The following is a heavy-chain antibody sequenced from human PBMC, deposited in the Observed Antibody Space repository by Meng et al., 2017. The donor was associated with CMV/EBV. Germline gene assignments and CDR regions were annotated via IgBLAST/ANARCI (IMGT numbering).Heavy chain of an antibody. J-gene: IGHJ4*02. CDR1: EFTFSSYA. CDR3: ASFYYYDESGYQFFDY. CDR2: ISYDGSNK. Sequence: QGRLVGAGWRLVQPGRSLRLSCAASEFTFSSYAMHWVRQAPGKGLEWVAVISYDGSNKYYTDSVKGRFTISRDNSKNTLYLQMNSLRPEDTAVYYCASFYYYDESGYQFFDYWGQGTLVTVSS. D-gene: IGHD3-22*01. V-gene: IGHV3-30-3*01.